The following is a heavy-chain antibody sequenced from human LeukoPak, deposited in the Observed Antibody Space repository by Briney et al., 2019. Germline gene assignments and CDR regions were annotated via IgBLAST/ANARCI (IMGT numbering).Heavy chain of an antibody. CDR3: AREYYDFWSGYYTGMAY. J-gene: IGHJ4*02. Sequence: ASVKVSCKASGYTFTSYGISWVRQAPGQGLEWMGWISAYNGNTNYAQKLQGRVTMTTDTSTSTAYMELRSLRSDDTAVYYCAREYYDFWSGYYTGMAYWGQGTLVTVSS. CDR2: ISAYNGNT. CDR1: GYTFTSYG. D-gene: IGHD3-3*01. V-gene: IGHV1-18*01.